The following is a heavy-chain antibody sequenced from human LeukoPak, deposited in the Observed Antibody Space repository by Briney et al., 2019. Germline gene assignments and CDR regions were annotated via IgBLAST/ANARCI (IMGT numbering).Heavy chain of an antibody. V-gene: IGHV1-3*01. CDR2: INAGNGNT. Sequence: ASVKVSCKASGYAFTSYAMHWVRQAPGQRLEWKGWINAGNGNTKYSQNLQGRVTITRDTSTNTVYMEMSSLISEDTAVYYCARVGFGEPFHYWGQGTLVTVSS. D-gene: IGHD3-16*01. CDR3: ARVGFGEPFHY. CDR1: GYAFTSYA. J-gene: IGHJ4*02.